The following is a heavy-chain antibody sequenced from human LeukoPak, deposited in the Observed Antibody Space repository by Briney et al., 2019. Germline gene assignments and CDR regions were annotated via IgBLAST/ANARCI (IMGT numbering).Heavy chain of an antibody. V-gene: IGHV3-7*01. J-gene: IGHJ6*02. D-gene: IGHD2-15*01. CDR1: GFTFSTYW. CDR3: ARAWWALYKTPYYYGMAV. Sequence: GGSLRLCCAASGFTFSTYWMSWVRQAPGKGLEWVANIKQDGSEKNYVDSAKGRFTISTDNAKNSLYLQMNSLRADDTAVYYCARAWWALYKTPYYYGMAVWGQGTTVTVSS. CDR2: IKQDGSEK.